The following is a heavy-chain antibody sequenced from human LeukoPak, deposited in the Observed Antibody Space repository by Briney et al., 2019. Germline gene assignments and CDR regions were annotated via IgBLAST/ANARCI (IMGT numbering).Heavy chain of an antibody. CDR3: VALAT. CDR1: GYTFTGYY. J-gene: IGHJ5*02. Sequence: ASVKVSCKASGYTFTGYYIHWVRQAPGQGLEWMGWMNPNSGNTGYAQKFQGRVTLTRNTAISTAYMELSSLRSEDTAVYYCVALATWGQGTLVTVSS. CDR2: MNPNSGNT. V-gene: IGHV1-8*02. D-gene: IGHD1-1*01.